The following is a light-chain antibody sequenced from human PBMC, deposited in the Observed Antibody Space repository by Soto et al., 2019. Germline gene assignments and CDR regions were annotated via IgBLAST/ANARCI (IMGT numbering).Light chain of an antibody. V-gene: IGKV3-15*01. CDR3: QQYNDWPRT. CDR1: QSVRRH. J-gene: IGKJ4*01. CDR2: GAS. Sequence: EVVMTQSPATLSVSPGERATLSCRASQSVRRHLAWYQQKPGQAASLLIFGASTRATGVPARFSVSESGTEFTLTISSLQSEDVAVYFCQQYNDWPRTFGGGTKVEIK.